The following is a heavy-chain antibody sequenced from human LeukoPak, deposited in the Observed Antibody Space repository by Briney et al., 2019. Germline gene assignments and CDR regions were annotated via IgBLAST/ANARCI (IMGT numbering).Heavy chain of an antibody. CDR2: INPSGGST. CDR3: ARDGPHYYDSSGST. CDR1: GYTFTSYY. J-gene: IGHJ5*02. V-gene: IGHV1-46*01. Sequence: ASVKVSCEASGYTFTSYYMHWVRQAPGQGLERMGIINPSGGSTSYAQKFQGRVTMTRDMSTSTVYMELSSLRSEDTAVYYCARDGPHYYDSSGSTWGQGTLVTVSS. D-gene: IGHD3-22*01.